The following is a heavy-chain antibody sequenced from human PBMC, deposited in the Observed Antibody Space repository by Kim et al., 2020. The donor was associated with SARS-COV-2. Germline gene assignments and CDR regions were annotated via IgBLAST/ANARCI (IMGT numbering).Heavy chain of an antibody. J-gene: IGHJ4*02. CDR2: IYHIEST. Sequence: SETLSLTCTVSGYSISSGYYWGWIRQPPGKGLEWIGRIYHIESTYYNPSLKSRVTISVDTSKNQFSLKLSSVTAADTAVYYCARDRPEQQLGYDYWGQGTLVTVSS. CDR3: ARDRPEQQLGYDY. D-gene: IGHD6-13*01. V-gene: IGHV4-38-2*02. CDR1: GYSISSGYY.